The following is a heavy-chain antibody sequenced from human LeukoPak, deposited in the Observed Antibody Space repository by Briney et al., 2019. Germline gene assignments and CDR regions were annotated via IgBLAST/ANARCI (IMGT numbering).Heavy chain of an antibody. CDR3: VREPPSGWYISLKDY. J-gene: IGHJ4*02. Sequence: GASVKVSCKASGYTFTSYGISWVRQAPGQGLEWMGWISAYNGNTNYAQKLQGRVTMTTDTSTSTAYMELRSLRSDDTAVYYCVREPPSGWYISLKDYWGQGTLVTVSS. CDR1: GYTFTSYG. D-gene: IGHD6-19*01. CDR2: ISAYNGNT. V-gene: IGHV1-18*01.